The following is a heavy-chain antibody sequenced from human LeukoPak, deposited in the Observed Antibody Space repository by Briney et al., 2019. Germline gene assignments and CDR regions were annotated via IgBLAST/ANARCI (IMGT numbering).Heavy chain of an antibody. CDR1: GFTVSSNY. CDR2: IKQDGSEK. CDR3: ARVHDILTGYYIEGFDY. V-gene: IGHV3-7*01. Sequence: GGSLRLSCAASGFTVSSNYTSWVRQAPGKGLEWVANIKQDGSEKYYVDSVKGRFTISRDNAKNSLYLQMNSLRAEDTAVYYRARVHDILTGYYIEGFDYWGQGTLVTVSS. J-gene: IGHJ4*02. D-gene: IGHD3-9*01.